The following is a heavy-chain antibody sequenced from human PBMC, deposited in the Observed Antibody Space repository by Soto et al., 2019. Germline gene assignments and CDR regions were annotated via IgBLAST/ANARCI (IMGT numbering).Heavy chain of an antibody. CDR1: GFTFSTYG. Sequence: QVQLVESGGGVVQPGRSLRLFCAASGFTFSTYGMHWVRQAPGKGLEWVAVISYDGSNKYYADSVKGRFTISRDNSKNTLYLQMNSLRAEDTAVYYCAKVVPAPMYYYYGMDVWGQGTTVTVSS. CDR3: AKVVPAPMYYYYGMDV. CDR2: ISYDGSNK. V-gene: IGHV3-30*18. D-gene: IGHD2-2*01. J-gene: IGHJ6*02.